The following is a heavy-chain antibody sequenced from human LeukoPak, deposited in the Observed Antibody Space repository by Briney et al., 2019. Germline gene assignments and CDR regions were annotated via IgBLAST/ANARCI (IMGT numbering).Heavy chain of an antibody. V-gene: IGHV3-33*06. D-gene: IGHD1-26*01. CDR3: AKDPRWDTNYYFDY. CDR2: IWYDGSNK. CDR1: GFTLSSYG. J-gene: IGHJ4*02. Sequence: PGRSLRLSCAASGFTLSSYGMHGVRQAPGKGREGVAVIWYDGSNKYYADSVKGRFTISRDNSKNTLYLQMNSLRAEDTAVYYCAKDPRWDTNYYFDYWGQGTLVTVSS.